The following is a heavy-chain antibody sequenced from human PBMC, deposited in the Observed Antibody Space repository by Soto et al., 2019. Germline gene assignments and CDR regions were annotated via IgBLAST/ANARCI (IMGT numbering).Heavy chain of an antibody. J-gene: IGHJ4*02. CDR1: GGSISSGGYY. D-gene: IGHD3-3*01. V-gene: IGHV4-31*03. Sequence: SETLSLTCTVSGGSISSGGYYWSWIRQHPGKGLEWIGYIYYSGSTYYNPSLKSRVTISVDTSKNQFSLKLSSVTAADTAVYYCARGRYDFWSGYRNYYFDYWGQGTLVTVSS. CDR3: ARGRYDFWSGYRNYYFDY. CDR2: IYYSGST.